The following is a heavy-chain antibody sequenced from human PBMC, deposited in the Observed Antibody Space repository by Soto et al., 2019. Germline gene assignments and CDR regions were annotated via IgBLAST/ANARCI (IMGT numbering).Heavy chain of an antibody. CDR2: ISSSSSTI. CDR1: GFTFSSYS. V-gene: IGHV3-48*02. Sequence: GGSLRLSCAASGFTFSSYSMNWVRQAPGKGLEWVSYISSSSSTIYYADSVKGRFTISRDNVKNSLYLQMNSLRDVDTAVYYCARGSVVVTAMYIQHWGQGTLVTVSS. J-gene: IGHJ1*01. CDR3: ARGSVVVTAMYIQH. D-gene: IGHD2-21*02.